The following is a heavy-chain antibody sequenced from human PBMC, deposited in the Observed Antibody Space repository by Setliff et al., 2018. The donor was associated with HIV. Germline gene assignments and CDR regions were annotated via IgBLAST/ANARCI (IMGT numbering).Heavy chain of an antibody. D-gene: IGHD5-12*01. V-gene: IGHV4-59*11. J-gene: IGHJ4*02. CDR2: IHYTGIS. Sequence: KPSETLSLTCVISGGSMGSHYWSWIRQSPGKGLEWIGNIHYTGISDINPSLKRRVTISTDTSKNQFSLNVRSVTAADTAVYFCAKSSPSIGYISDHWGQGTLVTVSS. CDR3: AKSSPSIGYISDH. CDR1: GGSMGSHY.